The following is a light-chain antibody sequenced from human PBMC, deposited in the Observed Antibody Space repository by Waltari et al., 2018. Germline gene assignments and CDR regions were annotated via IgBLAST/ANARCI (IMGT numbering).Light chain of an antibody. V-gene: IGKV1-NL1*01. CDR1: QGITNS. Sequence: DIQMTQSPSSLSASVGDTVTITCRASQGITNSLAWYHQKPGEAPKLLLYASSRLESGVPSRFSGSGSGTENTLTISSLQPEDFATYYCQQDYITPYTFGQGTKLEI. CDR2: ASS. J-gene: IGKJ2*01. CDR3: QQDYITPYT.